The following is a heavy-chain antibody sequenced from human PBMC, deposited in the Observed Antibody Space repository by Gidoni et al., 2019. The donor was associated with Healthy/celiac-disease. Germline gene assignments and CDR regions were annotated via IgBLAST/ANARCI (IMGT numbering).Heavy chain of an antibody. D-gene: IGHD5-12*01. Sequence: QVQLSESGGGVAQPGRSLRLSCAASGFTFSSYGMHWVRQAPGKGLEWVAVISYDGSNKYYADSVKGRFTISRDNSKNTLYLQMNSLRAEDTAVYYCAKASPSGYAYFDYWGQGTLVTVSS. CDR1: GFTFSSYG. V-gene: IGHV3-30*18. CDR2: ISYDGSNK. CDR3: AKASPSGYAYFDY. J-gene: IGHJ4*02.